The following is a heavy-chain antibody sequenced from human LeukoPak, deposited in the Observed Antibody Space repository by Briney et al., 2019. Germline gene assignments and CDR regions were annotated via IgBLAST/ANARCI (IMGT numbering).Heavy chain of an antibody. CDR2: ISAYNGNT. V-gene: IGHV1-18*01. D-gene: IGHD6-19*01. CDR1: GYTFTSYG. CDR3: ARSRISSGWPYYYYYGMDV. J-gene: IGHJ6*02. Sequence: ASVKVSCKASGYTFTSYGNSWVRQAPGQGLEWMGWISAYNGNTNYAQKLQGRVTMTTDTSTSTAYMELRSLRSDDTAVYYCARSRISSGWPYYYYYGMDVWGQGTTVTVSS.